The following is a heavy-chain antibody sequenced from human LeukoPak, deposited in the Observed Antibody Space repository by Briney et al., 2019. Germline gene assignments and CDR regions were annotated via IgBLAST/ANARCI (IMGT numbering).Heavy chain of an antibody. CDR1: SGAFTSGNYA. CDR3: ARVSSGEWFDP. CDR2: VYYSGSM. J-gene: IGHJ5*02. Sequence: SETLSLTCTVSSGAFTSGNYAWSWIRQHPGKGLEWIGYVYYSGSMYYNPSLKSRSTMSIDTSQNFFSLNLTSVTAADTTVYYCARVSSGEWFDPWGPGTAVTVSS. V-gene: IGHV4-31*03. D-gene: IGHD3-22*01.